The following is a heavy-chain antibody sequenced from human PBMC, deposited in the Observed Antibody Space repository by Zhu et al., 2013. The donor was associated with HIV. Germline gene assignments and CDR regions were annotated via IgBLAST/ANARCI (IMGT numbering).Heavy chain of an antibody. J-gene: IGHJ4*02. V-gene: IGHV1-18*01. CDR3: ARHASDYYDSSGYGANFDY. CDR2: ISAYNGNT. CDR1: GYTFTSYG. D-gene: IGHD3-22*01. Sequence: VQLVQSGAEVKKPGASVKVSCKASGYTFTSYGISWVRQAPGQGLGWMGWISAYNGNTNYAQKLQGRVTMTTDTSTSTAYMELRSLRSDDTAVYYCARHASDYYDSSGYGANFDYWGQGTLVTVSS.